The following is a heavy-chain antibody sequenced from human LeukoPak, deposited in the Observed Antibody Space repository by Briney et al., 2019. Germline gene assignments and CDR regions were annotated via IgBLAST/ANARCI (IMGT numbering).Heavy chain of an antibody. CDR1: GGSFSGYY. V-gene: IGHV4-34*01. CDR2: INHSGST. CDR3: ARRRHYYGSGSYSNYYYYYMDV. J-gene: IGHJ6*03. Sequence: SETLSLTCAVYGGSFSGYYWSWIRQPPGKGLEWIGEINHSGSTNYNPSLKSRVTISVDTSKNQFSLKLSSVTAADTAVYYCARRRHYYGSGSYSNYYYYYMDVWGEGTTVTISS. D-gene: IGHD3-10*01.